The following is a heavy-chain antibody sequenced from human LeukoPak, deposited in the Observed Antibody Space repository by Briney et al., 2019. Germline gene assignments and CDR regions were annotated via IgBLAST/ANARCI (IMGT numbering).Heavy chain of an antibody. CDR3: ARKGSRGSSHHHNMPRHYYGMDV. CDR1: GGSFSGYY. J-gene: IGHJ6*02. D-gene: IGHD1-26*01. Sequence: PSETLSLTCAVYGGSFSGYYWSWIRQPPGKGLEWIGEINHSGSTNYNPSLKSRVTISVDTSKNQFSLKLSSVTAADTAVYYRARKGSRGSSHHHNMPRHYYGMDVWGQGTTVTVSS. CDR2: INHSGST. V-gene: IGHV4-34*01.